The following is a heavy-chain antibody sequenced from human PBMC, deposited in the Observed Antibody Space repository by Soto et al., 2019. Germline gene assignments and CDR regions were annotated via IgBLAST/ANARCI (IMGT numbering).Heavy chain of an antibody. J-gene: IGHJ6*02. CDR1: GFTFSGSA. V-gene: IGHV3-73*02. CDR3: TADTAMTRYGMDV. CDR2: IRSKTNSYAT. Sequence: EVQLVESGGGLVQPGGSLKLSCAASGFTFSGSAMHWVRQASGKGLEWVGRIRSKTNSYATAYAASVKGRFTISRDDSKNRAYLQMNSLKSEDTAVYYCTADTAMTRYGMDVWGQGTTVTVSS. D-gene: IGHD5-18*01.